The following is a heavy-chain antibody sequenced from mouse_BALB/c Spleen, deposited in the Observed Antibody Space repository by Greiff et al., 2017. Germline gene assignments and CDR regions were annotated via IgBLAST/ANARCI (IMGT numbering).Heavy chain of an antibody. CDR2: IDPANGNT. CDR3: ANDYGVAY. V-gene: IGHV14-3*02. CDR1: GFNIKDTY. D-gene: IGHD2-4*01. J-gene: IGHJ3*01. Sequence: EVKLQESGAELVKPGASVKLSCTASGFNIKDTYMHWVKQRPEQGLEWIGRIDPANGNTKYDPKFQGKATITADTSSNTAYLQLSSLTSEDTAVYYCANDYGVAYWGQGTLVTVSA.